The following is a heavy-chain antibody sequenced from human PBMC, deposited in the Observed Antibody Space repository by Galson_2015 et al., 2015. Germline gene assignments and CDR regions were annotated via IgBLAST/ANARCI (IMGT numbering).Heavy chain of an antibody. J-gene: IGHJ4*02. CDR2: ISYDGREE. Sequence: SLRLSCAASGFSFFSYAMHWVRQAPGKGLEWVAVISYDGREEYYADSVKGRFTISRDNSKNTLFLQVNSLRSEDTAVYYCTSCGAGAPHPAVAGYFQYWGQGTLVTVSS. V-gene: IGHV3-30*01. D-gene: IGHD6-19*01. CDR1: GFSFFSYA. CDR3: TSCGAGAPHPAVAGYFQY.